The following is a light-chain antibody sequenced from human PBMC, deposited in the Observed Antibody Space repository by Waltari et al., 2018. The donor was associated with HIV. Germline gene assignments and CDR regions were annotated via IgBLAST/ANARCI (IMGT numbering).Light chain of an antibody. CDR2: ENN. Sequence: QSVLTQPPSVSAAPGQRVTIPCSGRLSTMEDKYVSWYQQFPGTAPKLLMYENNRRPSGIPDRFSASKSGASATLVITGVQPGDEGDYYCGTWDSTWVFGGGTSLTVL. J-gene: IGLJ2*01. CDR1: LSTMEDKY. V-gene: IGLV1-51*02. CDR3: GTWDSTWV.